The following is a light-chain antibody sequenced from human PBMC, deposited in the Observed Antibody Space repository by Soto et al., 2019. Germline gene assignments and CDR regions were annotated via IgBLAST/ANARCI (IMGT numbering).Light chain of an antibody. J-gene: IGLJ2*01. CDR2: DVT. CDR1: SSDIGGYNH. CDR3: SSYAGSNNLV. V-gene: IGLV2-8*01. Sequence: QSVLTQPPSASGSPGQSVTISCTGTSSDIGGYNHVSWYQQHPGKAPKLLICDVTRPPSGVPDRFSGAESGNTASLTGSGLQDEDAADYYCSSYAGSNNLVFGGGTKVTVL.